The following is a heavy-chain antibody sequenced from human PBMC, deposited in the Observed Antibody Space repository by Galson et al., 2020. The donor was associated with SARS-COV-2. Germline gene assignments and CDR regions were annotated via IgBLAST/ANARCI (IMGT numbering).Heavy chain of an antibody. D-gene: IGHD3-22*01. CDR1: GFTFNNYA. CDR2: LSGSGGTT. CDR3: ARVEGAQFYYDRTGYIFDS. J-gene: IGHJ4*02. V-gene: IGHV3-23*01. Sequence: GESLKISCVASGFTFNNYAMSWVRQAPEKGLEWVSALSGSGGTTYHADSVKGRFTIYRDNSKNTLWLQMEYLRAEDTAVYYCARVEGAQFYYDRTGYIFDSWGQGTLVTVSS.